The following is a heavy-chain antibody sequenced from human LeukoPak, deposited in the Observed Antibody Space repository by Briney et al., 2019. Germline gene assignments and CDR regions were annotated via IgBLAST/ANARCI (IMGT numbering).Heavy chain of an antibody. CDR2: IYYSGST. V-gene: IGHV4-61*08. CDR1: GGSISSGDYY. D-gene: IGHD5-18*01. Sequence: PSETLSLTCTVSGGSISSGDYYWSWIRQPPGKGLEWIGYIYYSGSTNYNPSLKSRVTISVDTSKNQFSLKLSSVTAADTAVYYCARVRGYSYGRLFDYWGQGTLVTVSS. J-gene: IGHJ4*02. CDR3: ARVRGYSYGRLFDY.